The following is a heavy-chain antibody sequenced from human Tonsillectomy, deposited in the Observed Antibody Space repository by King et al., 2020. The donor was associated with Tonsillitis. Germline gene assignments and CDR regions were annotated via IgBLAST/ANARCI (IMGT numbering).Heavy chain of an antibody. CDR1: GFMFSSYE. CDR3: ARDTLGGSYPLDY. J-gene: IGHJ4*02. CDR2: ISSSTIIK. D-gene: IGHD1-26*01. V-gene: IGHV3-48*03. Sequence: EVQLVESGGGLVQPGGSLRLSCAASGFMFSSYEMNWVRQAPGKGLEWVSYISSSTIIKYYADSVKGRFTISRDNAKNSLYLQMNSLRAEDTAVYYCARDTLGGSYPLDYWGQGTLVTVSS.